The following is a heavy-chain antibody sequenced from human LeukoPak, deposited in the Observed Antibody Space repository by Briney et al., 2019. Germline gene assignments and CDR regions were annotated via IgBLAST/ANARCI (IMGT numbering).Heavy chain of an antibody. V-gene: IGHV1-18*01. J-gene: IGHJ4*02. Sequence: ASVKVSCKASGYTYTSYGISWVRQAPGQGLEWMGWISAYNGNTNYAQKLQGRVTMTTDTSTSTAYMELRSLRSVDTAVYYCARENTAMVQFDYWGQGTLVTVSS. D-gene: IGHD5-18*01. CDR3: ARENTAMVQFDY. CDR1: GYTYTSYG. CDR2: ISAYNGNT.